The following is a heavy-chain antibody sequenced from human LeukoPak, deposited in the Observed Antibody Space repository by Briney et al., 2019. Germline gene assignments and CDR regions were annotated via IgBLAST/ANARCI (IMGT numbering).Heavy chain of an antibody. CDR1: GFTFNVYS. D-gene: IGHD2-15*01. J-gene: IGHJ4*02. V-gene: IGHV3-48*02. CDR2: IGYTSTPI. CDR3: ASAGSDTQSWWFDY. Sequence: GGSLRLSCAASGFTFNVYSMVWVRQAPGKGLEWLSYIGYTSTPIYYADSVKGRFTVSRDNAKNSLYLQMSSLKDEDTAVYYCASAGSDTQSWWFDYWGQGALVTVSS.